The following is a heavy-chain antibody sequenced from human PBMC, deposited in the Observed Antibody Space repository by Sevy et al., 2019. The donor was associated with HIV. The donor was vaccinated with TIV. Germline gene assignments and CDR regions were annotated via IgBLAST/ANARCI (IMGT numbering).Heavy chain of an antibody. CDR2: IYSGGNT. CDR1: GFIVSSNY. V-gene: IGHV3-53*01. J-gene: IGHJ6*02. CDR3: ARGMILEGSWYGMDV. D-gene: IGHD3-3*01. Sequence: GGSLRLSCAVSGFIVSSNYMTWVRQAPGKGLEWVSVIYSGGNTFYADSVMGRFTISRDNSKNTLYLQMNSLRAEDTSLYYCARGMILEGSWYGMDVWGQGTTVTVSS.